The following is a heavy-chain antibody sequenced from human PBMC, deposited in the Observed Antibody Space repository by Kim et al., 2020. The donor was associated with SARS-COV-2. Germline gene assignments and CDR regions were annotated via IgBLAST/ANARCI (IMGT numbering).Heavy chain of an antibody. Sequence: SETLSLTCTVSGGSISRYYWTWIRQPPGKGLEWIGYISYSGSTRYNTSLKSRVTISLDTSKNQFSLKLSSATAADTAVYYCARTLRGRDYGLDVWGQGTTVTVSS. CDR1: GGSISRYY. CDR3: ARTLRGRDYGLDV. J-gene: IGHJ6*02. V-gene: IGHV4-59*01. CDR2: ISYSGST. D-gene: IGHD2-21*01.